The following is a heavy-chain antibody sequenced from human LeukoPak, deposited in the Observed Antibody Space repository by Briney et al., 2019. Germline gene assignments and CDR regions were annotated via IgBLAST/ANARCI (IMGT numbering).Heavy chain of an antibody. Sequence: GGSLRLSCAASGFTFSSYAMHWVRQAPGKGLEWVAVISYDGSNKYYADSVKGRFTISRDNSKNTLYLQMNSLRAEDTAVYYCASSGDGTYFDYWGQETLVTVSS. CDR3: ASSGDGTYFDY. V-gene: IGHV3-30-3*01. J-gene: IGHJ4*02. CDR1: GFTFSSYA. CDR2: ISYDGSNK. D-gene: IGHD1-26*01.